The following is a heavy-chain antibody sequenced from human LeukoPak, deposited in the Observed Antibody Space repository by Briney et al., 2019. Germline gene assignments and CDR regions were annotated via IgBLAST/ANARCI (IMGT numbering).Heavy chain of an antibody. Sequence: GGSLRLSCAASGFTFSSYAMSWVRQAPGKGLEWVSAISGSGGSTYYADSVTGRFTISRDNSKNTLYLQMNSLRAEDTAVYYCAKDSALYSSSWSPFDYWGQGTLVTVS. CDR1: GFTFSSYA. V-gene: IGHV3-23*01. J-gene: IGHJ4*02. CDR2: ISGSGGST. CDR3: AKDSALYSSSWSPFDY. D-gene: IGHD6-13*01.